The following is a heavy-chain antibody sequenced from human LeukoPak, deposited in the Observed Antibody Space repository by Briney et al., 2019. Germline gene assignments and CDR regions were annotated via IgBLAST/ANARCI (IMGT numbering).Heavy chain of an antibody. CDR3: ARTLRFLEWFNAFDI. Sequence: IRQPPGXGLEWIXEINHSGSTNYNPSLKSRVTISVDTSKNQFSLKLSSVTAADTAVYYCARTLRFLEWFNAFDIWGQGTMVTVSS. J-gene: IGHJ3*02. CDR2: INHSGST. V-gene: IGHV4-34*01. D-gene: IGHD3-3*01.